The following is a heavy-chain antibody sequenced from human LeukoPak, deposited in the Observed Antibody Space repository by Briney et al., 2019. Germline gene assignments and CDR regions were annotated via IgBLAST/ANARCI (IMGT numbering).Heavy chain of an antibody. Sequence: SETLSLTCTVSGGSISSYYWSWIRQPPGKGLEWIGYIYYGGSTNYNPSLKSRVTISVDTSKNQFSLKLSSVTAADTAVYYCARANSEKYYDFWSGYPLGWFDPWGQGTLVTVSS. CDR3: ARANSEKYYDFWSGYPLGWFDP. CDR1: GGSISSYY. D-gene: IGHD3-3*01. J-gene: IGHJ5*02. CDR2: IYYGGST. V-gene: IGHV4-59*01.